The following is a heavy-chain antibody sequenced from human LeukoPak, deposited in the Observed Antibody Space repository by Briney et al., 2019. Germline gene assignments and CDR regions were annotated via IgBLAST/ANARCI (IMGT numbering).Heavy chain of an antibody. CDR3: ARGHYYDSSGRTIDAFDI. CDR2: IYYSGST. J-gene: IGHJ3*02. V-gene: IGHV4-59*08. Sequence: SETLSLTCTVSGGSISSYYWSWIRQPPVKGLEWIGYIYYSGSTNYNPSLKSRVTISVDTSKNQFSLKLSSVTAADTAVYYCARGHYYDSSGRTIDAFDIWGQGTMVTVSS. CDR1: GGSISSYY. D-gene: IGHD3-22*01.